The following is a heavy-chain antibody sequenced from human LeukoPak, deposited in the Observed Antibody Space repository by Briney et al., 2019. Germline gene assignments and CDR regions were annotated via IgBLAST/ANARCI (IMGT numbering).Heavy chain of an antibody. CDR3: AKSTRAVMAMMDV. D-gene: IGHD3-16*01. CDR2: ISGSGGST. CDR1: GFTFSSYA. J-gene: IGHJ6*04. V-gene: IGHV3-23*01. Sequence: GGSLRLSCAVSGFTFSSYAMSWVRQAPGKGLEWVSDISGSGGSTYYADSVKGRFTISRDNAKNSLFLQMNSLRAEDTAVYFCAKSTRAVMAMMDVWGKGTTVTVSS.